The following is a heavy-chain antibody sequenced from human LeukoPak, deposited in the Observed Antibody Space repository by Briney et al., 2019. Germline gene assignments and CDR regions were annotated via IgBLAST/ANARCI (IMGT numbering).Heavy chain of an antibody. D-gene: IGHD1-26*01. Sequence: TSETLSLTCTVSGGSISSSSYYWGWIRQPPGKGLEWIGSIYYSGSTYYNPSLKSRVTISVDTSKNQFSLKLSSVTAADTAVYYCARHSKGELPHHFDYWGQGTLVTVSS. V-gene: IGHV4-39*01. J-gene: IGHJ4*02. CDR2: IYYSGST. CDR3: ARHSKGELPHHFDY. CDR1: GGSISSSSYY.